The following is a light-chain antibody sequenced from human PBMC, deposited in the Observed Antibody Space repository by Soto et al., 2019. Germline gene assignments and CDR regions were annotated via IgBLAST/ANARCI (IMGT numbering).Light chain of an antibody. CDR2: EVS. CDR1: SSDVGGYKF. Sequence: QSALTQPASVSGSPGQSITISCTGTSSDVGGYKFVSWYQQHPGKAPKLMIYEVSNRPSGVSSRFSGSKSGNTASLTISGLQAEDEADYYCGSSTGSIYVFGPGTKLTVL. V-gene: IGLV2-14*01. J-gene: IGLJ1*01. CDR3: GSSTGSIYV.